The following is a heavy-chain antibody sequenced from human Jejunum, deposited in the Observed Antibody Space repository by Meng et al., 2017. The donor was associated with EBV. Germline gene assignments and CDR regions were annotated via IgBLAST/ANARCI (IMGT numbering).Heavy chain of an antibody. CDR1: GFTFTNSH. CDR2: IKRTTDGGTT. J-gene: IGHJ4*02. D-gene: IGHD3-16*01. CDR3: TDVGGDMI. V-gene: IGHV3-15*01. Sequence: QGGGFGGGLVKPGASLSLSFAASGFTFTNSHMTWVRQAPGKGLEWVGRIKRTTDGGTTDYAAPVKGRFTISRDDSKNTLYLQMNSLKTEDTAVYYCTDVGGDMIWGQGILVTVSS.